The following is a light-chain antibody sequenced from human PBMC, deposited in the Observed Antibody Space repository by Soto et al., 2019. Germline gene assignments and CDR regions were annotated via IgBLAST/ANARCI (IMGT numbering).Light chain of an antibody. CDR2: GSS. CDR3: QQYGSSPQT. V-gene: IGKV3-20*01. CDR1: QSVSSRY. Sequence: EIVLTQSPGTLSLSPGERVNLSCRASQSVSSRYVAWYQHKTGQPPRLLISGSSSKATGIPDRFSGSGSGADFTLTISGLEPEDFAVYYCQQYGSSPQTFGGGTKVEIK. J-gene: IGKJ4*01.